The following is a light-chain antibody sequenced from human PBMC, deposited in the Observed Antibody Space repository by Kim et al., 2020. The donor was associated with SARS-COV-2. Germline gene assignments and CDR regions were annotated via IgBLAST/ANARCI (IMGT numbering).Light chain of an antibody. Sequence: ALGQTVSITCHGDSLRSYYASWYQQKPGQAPVLVIYGKNNRPSGIPDRFSGSSSGNTASLTITGAQAEDEADYYCNSRDSSGNHLVFGGGTQLTVL. J-gene: IGLJ2*01. CDR2: GKN. CDR3: NSRDSSGNHLV. V-gene: IGLV3-19*01. CDR1: SLRSYY.